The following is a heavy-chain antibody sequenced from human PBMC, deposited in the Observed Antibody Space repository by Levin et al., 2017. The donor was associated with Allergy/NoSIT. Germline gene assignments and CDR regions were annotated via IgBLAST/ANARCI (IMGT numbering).Heavy chain of an antibody. CDR3: ARDTWVYGYGDYEGFGWFDP. V-gene: IGHV3-48*01. J-gene: IGHJ5*02. D-gene: IGHD4-17*01. CDR1: GFTFSSYS. CDR2: ISSSSSTI. Sequence: GESLKISCAASGFTFSSYSMNWVRQAPGKGLEWVSYISSSSSTIYYADSVKGRFTISRDNAKNSLYLQMNSLRAEDTAVYYCARDTWVYGYGDYEGFGWFDPWGQGTLVTVSS.